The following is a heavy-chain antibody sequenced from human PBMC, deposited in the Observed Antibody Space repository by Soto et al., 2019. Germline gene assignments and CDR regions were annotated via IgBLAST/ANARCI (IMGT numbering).Heavy chain of an antibody. D-gene: IGHD1-26*01. CDR2: IYNSGST. V-gene: IGHV4-59*01. CDR3: ARQWERYYYYGMDV. J-gene: IGHJ6*02. CDR1: GGSISRYF. Sequence: QVQLQESGPGLVKPSETLSLTCTVSGGSISRYFWSWIRQPPGKGLEWIGYIYNSGSTNYDPSLKSRVTISVDTSKNQFSLKLSSVTAADTAVYYCARQWERYYYYGMDVWGQGTTVTVSS.